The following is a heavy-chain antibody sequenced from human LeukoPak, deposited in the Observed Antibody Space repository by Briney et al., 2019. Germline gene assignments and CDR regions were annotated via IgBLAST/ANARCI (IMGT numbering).Heavy chain of an antibody. CDR2: IGTAGDT. D-gene: IGHD3-10*01. CDR1: GFTFSSYD. J-gene: IGHJ4*02. CDR3: ARGSGFGELLFETPYFDY. Sequence: GGSLRLSCAACGFTFSSYDMHWVRQATGKGLEWVSAIGTAGDTYYPGSVKGQFTISRENAKNSLYLQMNSLRAGDTAVYYCARGSGFGELLFETPYFDYWAREPWSPSPQ. V-gene: IGHV3-13*03.